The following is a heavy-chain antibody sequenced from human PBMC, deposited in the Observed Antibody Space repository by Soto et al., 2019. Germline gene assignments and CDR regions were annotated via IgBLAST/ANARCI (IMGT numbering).Heavy chain of an antibody. V-gene: IGHV1-18*01. CDR3: AKRFMTSGTYLFFDS. Sequence: ASVKVSCKASGYTFTSYGISWVRQAPGQGLEWMGWISAYNGNTNYAQKLQGRVTMTTDTSTSTAYTELRSLRAEDTAVYYCAKRFMTSGTYLFFDSWGQGTPVTVSS. J-gene: IGHJ4*01. D-gene: IGHD1-26*01. CDR1: GYTFTSYG. CDR2: ISAYNGNT.